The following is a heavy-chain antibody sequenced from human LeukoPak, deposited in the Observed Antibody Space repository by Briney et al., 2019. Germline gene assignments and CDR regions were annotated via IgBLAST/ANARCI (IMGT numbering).Heavy chain of an antibody. V-gene: IGHV4-4*07. Sequence: SETLSLTCTVSGGSISSYYWSWIRQPAGKGLEWIGRIYTSGSTNYNPSLKSRVPMSVDTSKNQFSLKLSSVPAADTAVYYCARWGLRSNWYFDLWGRGTLVTVPS. CDR2: IYTSGST. CDR3: ARWGLRSNWYFDL. D-gene: IGHD2/OR15-2a*01. J-gene: IGHJ2*01. CDR1: GGSISSYY.